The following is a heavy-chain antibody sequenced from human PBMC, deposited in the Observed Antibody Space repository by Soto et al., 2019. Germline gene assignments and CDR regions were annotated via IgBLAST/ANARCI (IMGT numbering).Heavy chain of an antibody. CDR2: TSYDGSIN. Sequence: PGGSRRRSWAGSGLSFGSYEMHGVRQAPGKGLEWVTFTSYDGSINYYADSVKGRFTMSRDNSKNLLYLQMDSLRTEDTAVYYCVRRSTVSYYAVDVWGQGTTVTVSS. J-gene: IGHJ6*02. D-gene: IGHD4-17*01. CDR3: VRRSTVSYYAVDV. V-gene: IGHV3-30*04. CDR1: GLSFGSYE.